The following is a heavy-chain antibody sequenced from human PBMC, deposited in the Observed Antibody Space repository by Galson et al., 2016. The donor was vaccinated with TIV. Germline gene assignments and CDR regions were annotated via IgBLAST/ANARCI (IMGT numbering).Heavy chain of an antibody. Sequence: SLRLSCAASELIVSSNYMSWVRQAPGKGLEWVSLIPSGGTTSYADSVRGRFTISRDNSNNLVYLQMNNLRPEDTGVYYCARDRRHCGNECYLYYYYGMDVWGQGAMVTVAS. D-gene: IGHD2-21*01. CDR2: IPSGGTT. J-gene: IGHJ6*02. V-gene: IGHV3-66*02. CDR1: ELIVSSNY. CDR3: ARDRRHCGNECYLYYYYGMDV.